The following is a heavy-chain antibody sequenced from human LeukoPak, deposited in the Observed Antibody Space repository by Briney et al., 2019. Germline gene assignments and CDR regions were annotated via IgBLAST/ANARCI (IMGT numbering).Heavy chain of an antibody. V-gene: IGHV4-59*01. CDR2: IYYSGST. J-gene: IGHJ6*02. CDR3: ARFGLRVRINYYYGMDV. D-gene: IGHD5-12*01. CDR1: GGSISSYY. Sequence: SETLSLTCTVSGGSISSYYWSWIRQPPGKGLEWIGYIYYSGSTNYNPSLKSRVTISVDTSKNQFSLKLSSVTAADTAVYYCARFGLRVRINYYYGMDVWGQGTTVTVSS.